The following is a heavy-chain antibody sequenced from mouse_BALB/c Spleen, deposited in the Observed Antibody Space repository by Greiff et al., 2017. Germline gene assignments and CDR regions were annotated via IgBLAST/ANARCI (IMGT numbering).Heavy chain of an antibody. CDR3: TRDGDGYYDY. V-gene: IGHV5-6-4*01. D-gene: IGHD2-3*01. J-gene: IGHJ2*01. CDR2: ISSGGSYT. CDR1: GFTFSSYT. Sequence: EVKLQESGGGLVKPGGSLKLSCAASGFTFSSYTMSWVRQTPEKRLEWVATISSGGSYTYYPDSVKGRFTISRDNAKNTLYLQMSSLKSEDTAMYYCTRDGDGYYDYWGQGTTLTVSS.